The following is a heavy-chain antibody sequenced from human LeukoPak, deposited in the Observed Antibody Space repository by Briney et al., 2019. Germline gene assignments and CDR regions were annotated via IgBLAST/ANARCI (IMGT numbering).Heavy chain of an antibody. CDR2: INPDGSEE. CDR3: ARHVNYNRCDY. CDR1: GFTFSNSW. Sequence: GGSLRLSCATSGFTFSNSWMAWIRQAPGKGLEWVANINPDGSEEYYSDSMNGRFSISRDNAKNSVYLQMNSLAAEDTAVYYCARHVNYNRCDYWGQGTLVTVSS. J-gene: IGHJ4*02. D-gene: IGHD5-24*01. V-gene: IGHV3-7*01.